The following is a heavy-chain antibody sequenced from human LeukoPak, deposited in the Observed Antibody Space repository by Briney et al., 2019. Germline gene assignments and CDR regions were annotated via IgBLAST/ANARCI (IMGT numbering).Heavy chain of an antibody. CDR1: GFTFSSYW. Sequence: GGSLRLSCAASGFTFSSYWMSWVRQAPGKGLEWVANIKQDGSEKYYVDSVKGRSTISRDNAKNSLYLQMNSLRAEDTAVYYCARTRITMIVGLASRFDYWGQGTLVTVSS. CDR2: IKQDGSEK. CDR3: ARTRITMIVGLASRFDY. D-gene: IGHD3-22*01. J-gene: IGHJ4*02. V-gene: IGHV3-7*01.